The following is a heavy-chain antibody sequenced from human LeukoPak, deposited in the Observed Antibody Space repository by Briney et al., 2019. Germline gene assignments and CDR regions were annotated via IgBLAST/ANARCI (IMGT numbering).Heavy chain of an antibody. J-gene: IGHJ4*02. CDR3: ALLAVASDFDY. CDR1: GFMFRSFE. D-gene: IGHD6-19*01. V-gene: IGHV3-48*03. CDR2: ISSGAITM. Sequence: PGGSLRLSCAASGFMFRSFEMYWVRQAPGKGLERIAYISSGAITMYYADSVKGRFTIPRDDAKNSLFLQMNSLRAEDTAVYYCALLAVASDFDYWGQGALVTVSS.